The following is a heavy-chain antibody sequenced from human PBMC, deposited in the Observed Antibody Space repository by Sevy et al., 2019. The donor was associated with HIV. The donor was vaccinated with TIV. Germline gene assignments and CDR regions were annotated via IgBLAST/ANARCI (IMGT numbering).Heavy chain of an antibody. CDR2: IKGSGSAT. J-gene: IGHJ4*02. Sequence: GGSLRLSCAAFGFTFSNYGMTWVRQAPGKGLEWVSSIKGSGSATYYADSVKGRFTISRDNSKNMVYLQMNSLRAEDTAVYYCAKVVGSYYFDYWGQGALVTVSS. CDR1: GFTFSNYG. V-gene: IGHV3-23*01. CDR3: AKVVGSYYFDY. D-gene: IGHD2-15*01.